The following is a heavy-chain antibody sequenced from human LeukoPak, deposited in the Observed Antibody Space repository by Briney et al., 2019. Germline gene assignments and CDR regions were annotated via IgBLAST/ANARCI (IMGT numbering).Heavy chain of an antibody. Sequence: GGSLRLSCAASGFNFSTYSLSWVRQAPGKGLEWVSAISGSGGSTYYADSVKGRFTISRDNSKNTLYLQMNSLRAEDTAVYYCAKDLPEFKYGDYNGPFDYWGQGTLVTVSS. V-gene: IGHV3-23*01. D-gene: IGHD4-17*01. CDR3: AKDLPEFKYGDYNGPFDY. CDR2: ISGSGGST. CDR1: GFNFSTYS. J-gene: IGHJ4*02.